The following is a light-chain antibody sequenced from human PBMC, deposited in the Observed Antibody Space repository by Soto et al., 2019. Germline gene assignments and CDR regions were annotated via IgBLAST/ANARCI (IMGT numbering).Light chain of an antibody. J-gene: IGKJ4*01. Sequence: IQFTQSPSSLSASVGDRVTITCRASQVISKYLAWYQQKPGTAPKLLIYLASTLQGGVPSRFSGSGSGTDFSLTISSLQPEDVATYYCQYLNSFPLTFGGGTKVEIK. CDR1: QVISKY. CDR2: LAS. CDR3: QYLNSFPLT. V-gene: IGKV1-9*01.